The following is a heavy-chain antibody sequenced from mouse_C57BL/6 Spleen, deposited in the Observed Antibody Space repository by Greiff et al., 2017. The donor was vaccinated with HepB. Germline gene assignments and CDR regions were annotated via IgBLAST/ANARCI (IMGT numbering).Heavy chain of an antibody. CDR1: GYTFTSYW. CDR2: IDPSDSYT. V-gene: IGHV1-69*01. CDR3: ARRDYGSSFAY. J-gene: IGHJ3*01. D-gene: IGHD1-1*01. Sequence: QVQLQQSGAELVMPGASVKLSCKASGYTFTSYWMHWVKQRPGQGLEWIGEIDPSDSYTNYNQKFKGKSTLTVDKSSSTAYMQLSSLTSEDSAVYYCARRDYGSSFAYWGQGTLVTVSA.